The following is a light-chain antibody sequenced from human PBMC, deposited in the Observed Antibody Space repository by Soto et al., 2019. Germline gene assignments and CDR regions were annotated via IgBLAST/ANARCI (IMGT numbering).Light chain of an antibody. CDR2: GTS. CDR3: QQYDKWPIT. Sequence: EIMMTQSPATLSVSPGERATLSCRASQSVSTNLAWYQQKPGQSPRLLIYGTSTRATGVPARFSGGGSGTEFTLTINSLQSEDFAVYYCQQYDKWPITFGQGTRLEIK. CDR1: QSVSTN. V-gene: IGKV3-15*01. J-gene: IGKJ5*01.